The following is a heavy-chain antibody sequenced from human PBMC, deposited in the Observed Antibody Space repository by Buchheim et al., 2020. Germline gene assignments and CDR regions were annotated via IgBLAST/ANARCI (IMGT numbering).Heavy chain of an antibody. CDR1: GDSISGYY. J-gene: IGHJ4*02. D-gene: IGHD3-22*01. Sequence: QVHLQESGPGLVKPPETLSLTCTVSGDSISGYYWSRIRKPPGNRLEWIGYISNSWNTNYNPSLTSRVTMSRDTSKHQFSLKLSSVTAADTAVYYCARHSRSCWDFDYWGQGTL. V-gene: IGHV4-59*01. CDR2: ISNSWNT. CDR3: ARHSRSCWDFDY.